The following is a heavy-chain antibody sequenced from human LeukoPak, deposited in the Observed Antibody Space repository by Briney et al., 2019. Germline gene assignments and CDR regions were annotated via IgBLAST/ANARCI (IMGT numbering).Heavy chain of an antibody. J-gene: IGHJ4*02. Sequence: PSQTLSLTCTVSGGSISSGGYYWSWIRQHPGTGLEWIGYIYYSGSTYYNPSLKSRVTISVDTSKNQFSLKLSSVTAADTAVYYCARTVYCTSGVCYLFDYWGQGTLVTVSS. CDR1: GGSISSGGYY. CDR2: IYYSGST. V-gene: IGHV4-31*03. D-gene: IGHD2-8*01. CDR3: ARTVYCTSGVCYLFDY.